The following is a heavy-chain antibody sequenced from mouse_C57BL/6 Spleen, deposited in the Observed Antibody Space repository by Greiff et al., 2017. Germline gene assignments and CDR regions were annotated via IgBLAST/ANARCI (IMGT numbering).Heavy chain of an antibody. J-gene: IGHJ1*03. D-gene: IGHD2-12*01. V-gene: IGHV1-42*01. CDR2: INPSTGGT. Sequence: VQLQQPGPELVKPGASVKISCKASGYSFTGYYMNWVKQSPEKSLEWIGEINPSTGGTTYNQKFKAKATLTVDKSSGTAYMQLKSLTSEDSAVYYCARALRVSRLYWYFEVWGTGTTVTVSS. CDR3: ARALRVSRLYWYFEV. CDR1: GYSFTGYY.